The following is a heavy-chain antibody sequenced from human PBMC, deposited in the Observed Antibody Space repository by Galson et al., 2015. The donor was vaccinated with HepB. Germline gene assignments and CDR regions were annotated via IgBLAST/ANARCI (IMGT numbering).Heavy chain of an antibody. V-gene: IGHV3-30*03. CDR3: RWVEAHLEY. CDR1: GFNFSTYG. D-gene: IGHD5-24*01. Sequence: SLRLSCAASGFNFSTYGMQWVRQAPGKGLEWVSIISYDERKESYTDSVKGRFTISRDNAKNIVYLQLNSLIVEDSALYYCRWVEAHLEYWGQGTLVIVSP. J-gene: IGHJ4*02. CDR2: ISYDERKE.